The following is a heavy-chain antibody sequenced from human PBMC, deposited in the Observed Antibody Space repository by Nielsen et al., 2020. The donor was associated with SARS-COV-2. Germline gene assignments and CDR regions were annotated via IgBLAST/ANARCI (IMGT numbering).Heavy chain of an antibody. CDR3: AKEGNYGDYSWYFDL. J-gene: IGHJ2*01. V-gene: IGHV3-53*05. D-gene: IGHD4-17*01. Sequence: GESLKISCAASGFTVSSNYMSWVRQAPGKGLEWVSVIYSGGSTYYADSVKGRFTISRDNSKNTLYLQMNSLRAEDTALYYCAKEGNYGDYSWYFDLWGRGTLVTVSS. CDR1: GFTVSSNY. CDR2: IYSGGST.